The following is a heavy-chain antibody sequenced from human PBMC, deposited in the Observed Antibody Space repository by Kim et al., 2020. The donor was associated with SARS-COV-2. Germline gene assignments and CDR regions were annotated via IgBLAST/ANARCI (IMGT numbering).Heavy chain of an antibody. J-gene: IGHJ6*02. Sequence: ESVKGRFTTSRDNSNNIVTLRMNSLRAEDTATYYCARDIGGGNSYYYGMDVWGQGTTVTVSS. CDR3: ARDIGGGNSYYYGMDV. D-gene: IGHD2-21*01. V-gene: IGHV3-23*03.